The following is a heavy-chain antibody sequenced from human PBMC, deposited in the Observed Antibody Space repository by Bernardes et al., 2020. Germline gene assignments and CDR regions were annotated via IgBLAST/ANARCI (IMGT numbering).Heavy chain of an antibody. CDR3: ARVQVDRYCSSTSCLVDY. D-gene: IGHD2-2*01. CDR2: ISSSSSNL. V-gene: IGHV3-21*01. CDR1: GFTFSSYS. Sequence: GGSLRLSCAASGFTFSSYSMNWVRQAPGKGLEWVSSISSSSSNLYYADSVKGRFTISRDNAKNSLYLQMNSLRAEDTAVYYCARVQVDRYCSSTSCLVDYWGQGTLVTVSS. J-gene: IGHJ4*02.